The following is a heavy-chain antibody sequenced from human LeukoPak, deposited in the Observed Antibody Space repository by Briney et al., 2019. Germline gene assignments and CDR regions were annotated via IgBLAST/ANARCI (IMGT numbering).Heavy chain of an antibody. D-gene: IGHD6-19*01. CDR2: IDPNSGGT. J-gene: IGHJ4*02. CDR3: ARDPSSGWSFPETYYFDY. Sequence: ASVKVSCKASGYTFTGYYMHWVRQAPGQGLEWMGWIDPNSGGTNYAQKFQGRVTMTRDTSISTAYMELSRLRSDDTAVYYCARDPSSGWSFPETYYFDYWGQGTLVTVSS. V-gene: IGHV1-2*02. CDR1: GYTFTGYY.